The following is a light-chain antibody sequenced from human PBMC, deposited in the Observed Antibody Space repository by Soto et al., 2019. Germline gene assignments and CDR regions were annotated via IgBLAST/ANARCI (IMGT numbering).Light chain of an antibody. CDR1: ALPKQY. Sequence: SYELTQPPSVSVSPGQTARITCSGDALPKQYAYCYQQKPGQAPVLVIYKDSERPSGIPERFSGSSSGTTVTLTISGVQAEDEADYYCQSADSSGTYPDWVFGGGTKLTVL. CDR2: KDS. CDR3: QSADSSGTYPDWV. J-gene: IGLJ3*02. V-gene: IGLV3-25*02.